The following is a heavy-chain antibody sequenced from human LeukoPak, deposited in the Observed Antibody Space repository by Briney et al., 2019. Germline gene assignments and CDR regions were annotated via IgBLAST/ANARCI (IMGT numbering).Heavy chain of an antibody. CDR3: ARHVGDFWSGYYMDV. V-gene: IGHV4-4*09. J-gene: IGHJ6*03. CDR1: GGSISSYY. CDR2: IYTSGST. D-gene: IGHD3-3*01. Sequence: SETLSLTCTVSGGSISSYYWSWIRQPPGKGLEWIGYIYTSGSTNYNPSLKSRVTISVDTSKDQFSLKLSFVTAADTAVYYCARHVGDFWSGYYMDVWGKGTTVTVSS.